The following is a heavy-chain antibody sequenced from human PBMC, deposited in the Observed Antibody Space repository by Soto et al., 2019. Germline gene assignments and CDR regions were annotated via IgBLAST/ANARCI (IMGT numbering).Heavy chain of an antibody. D-gene: IGHD6-13*01. CDR3: ASPRYSSSWYAFDI. V-gene: IGHV1-69*02. CDR1: GGTFSSYT. Sequence: GASVKVSCKASGGTFSSYTISWVRQDPGQGLEWMGRIIPILGIANYAQKFQGRVTITADKSTSTAYMELSSLRSEDTAVYYCASPRYSSSWYAFDIWGQGTMVTVSS. CDR2: IIPILGIA. J-gene: IGHJ3*02.